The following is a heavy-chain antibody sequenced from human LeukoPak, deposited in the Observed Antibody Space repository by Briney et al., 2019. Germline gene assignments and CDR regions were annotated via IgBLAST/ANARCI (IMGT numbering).Heavy chain of an antibody. CDR3: ARRRHANNGVDV. J-gene: IGHJ6*02. V-gene: IGHV6-1*01. Sequence: SQTLSLTCAISGDSFSTTSSIWNWIRQSPSRGLEWLGRTYYRSQWNYDYAQSVKSRITISPDTSENRFSLQLQFVTPEDSAVYYCARRRHANNGVDVWGQGTTVTVSS. CDR1: GDSFSTTSSI. CDR2: TYYRSQWNY.